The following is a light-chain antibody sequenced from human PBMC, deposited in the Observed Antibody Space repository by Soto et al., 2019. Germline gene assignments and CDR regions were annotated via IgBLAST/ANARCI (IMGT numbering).Light chain of an antibody. V-gene: IGKV3-15*01. CDR2: GAS. J-gene: IGKJ1*01. Sequence: EIVMTQSPATLSVSPGERATLSCRASQSVSSNLAWYQQKPAQAPRLRIYGASTRATGIPARFIGSGSGTEFTLTISSLQSEDFAVYYCQQYNNWPPWTFGQGTKVEIK. CDR3: QQYNNWPPWT. CDR1: QSVSSN.